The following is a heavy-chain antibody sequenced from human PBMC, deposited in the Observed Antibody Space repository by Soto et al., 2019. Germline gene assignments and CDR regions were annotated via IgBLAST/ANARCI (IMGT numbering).Heavy chain of an antibody. CDR1: GFSLSTSGVG. CDR3: AHSPPSPQHIVVVVAAI. CDR2: IYWDDDK. Sequence: SGPTLVNPTQTLTLTCTFSGFSLSTSGVGVGWIRQPPGKALEWLALIYWDDDKRYSPSLKSRLTITKDTSKNQVVLTMTNMDRVDTATYYCAHSPPSPQHIVVVVAAIWGQGTLVTVSS. D-gene: IGHD2-15*01. V-gene: IGHV2-5*02. J-gene: IGHJ4*02.